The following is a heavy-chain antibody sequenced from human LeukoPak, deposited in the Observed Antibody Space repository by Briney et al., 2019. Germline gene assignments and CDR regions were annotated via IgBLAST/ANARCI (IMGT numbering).Heavy chain of an antibody. J-gene: IGHJ3*02. CDR2: ISGGGTTI. CDR3: ATEAENSNYDAFDT. Sequence: PGGSLRLSCAVSGFTFSSYEMNWVRQAPGKGLEWVSYISGGGTTIFYADSVKGRFTISRDNARNSLYLHMNSLRSEDPAVYFCATEAENSNYDAFDTWGQGTLVTVSS. V-gene: IGHV3-48*03. CDR1: GFTFSSYE. D-gene: IGHD4-11*01.